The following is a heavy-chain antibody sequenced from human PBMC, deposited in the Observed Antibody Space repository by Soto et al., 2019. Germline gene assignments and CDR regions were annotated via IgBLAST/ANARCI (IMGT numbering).Heavy chain of an antibody. CDR3: ARVVQFYDSSGYSFYYFDH. CDR2: IYYSRSD. V-gene: IGHV4-30-4*01. CDR1: GDSINSADYY. Sequence: SETLSLTCTVSGDSINSADYYWSWLRQPPGKGLEWIGYIYYSRSDYYNPSLGRRATITIDTSRNQFSLNLMSVTAADTAVYYCARVVQFYDSSGYSFYYFDHWGQGALVTVSS. J-gene: IGHJ4*02. D-gene: IGHD3-22*01.